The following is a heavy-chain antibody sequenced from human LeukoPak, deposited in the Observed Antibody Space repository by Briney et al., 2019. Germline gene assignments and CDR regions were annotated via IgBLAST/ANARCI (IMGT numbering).Heavy chain of an antibody. CDR1: GGSISSYY. CDR2: IYTSGST. Sequence: KPSETLSLTCTVSGGSISSYYWSWIRQPAGKGLEWIGRIYTSGSTNYNPSLKSRVTMSVDTSKNQLSLKLSSVTAADTAVYYCARAGAGYNSIDYFDYWGQGTLVTVSS. V-gene: IGHV4-4*07. J-gene: IGHJ4*02. D-gene: IGHD5-24*01. CDR3: ARAGAGYNSIDYFDY.